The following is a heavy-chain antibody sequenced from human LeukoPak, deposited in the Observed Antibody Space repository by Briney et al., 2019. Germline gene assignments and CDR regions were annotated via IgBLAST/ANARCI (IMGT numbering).Heavy chain of an antibody. Sequence: ASVKVSCKASVYTFTGYYMHWVRQAPGQGLEWMGWINPNSGGTNYAQKFQGRVTMTRDTSISTAYMELSRLRSDDTAVYYCARANPTTMAGFDYWGQGTLVTVSS. CDR3: ARANPTTMAGFDY. D-gene: IGHD4/OR15-4a*01. V-gene: IGHV1-2*02. CDR1: VYTFTGYY. CDR2: INPNSGGT. J-gene: IGHJ4*02.